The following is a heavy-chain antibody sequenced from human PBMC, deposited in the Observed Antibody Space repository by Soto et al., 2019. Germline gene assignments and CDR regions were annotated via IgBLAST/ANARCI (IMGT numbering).Heavy chain of an antibody. Sequence: GGSLRLSCAASGFTVSSNYMSWVRQAPGKGLEWVSVIYSGGSTYYADSVKGRFTISRDNSKNTLYLQMNSLRAEDTAVYYCARDGPPHYYGSGSYYRLRSSGYGMDVWGQGTTVTVSS. D-gene: IGHD3-10*01. CDR3: ARDGPPHYYGSGSYYRLRSSGYGMDV. CDR1: GFTVSSNY. J-gene: IGHJ6*02. V-gene: IGHV3-66*01. CDR2: IYSGGST.